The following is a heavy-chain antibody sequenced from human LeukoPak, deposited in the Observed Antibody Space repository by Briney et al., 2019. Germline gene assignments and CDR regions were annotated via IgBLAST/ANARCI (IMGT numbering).Heavy chain of an antibody. Sequence: PGGSVRLSCAASGFTFSSYAMHWVRQAPGKGLEYVSAISSNGGSTYYANSVKGRFTISRDNSKNTLYLQMNSLRAEDTAVYYCARGVTMIEYGMDVWGQGTTVTVSS. J-gene: IGHJ6*02. D-gene: IGHD3-22*01. V-gene: IGHV3-64*01. CDR3: ARGVTMIEYGMDV. CDR1: GFTFSSYA. CDR2: ISSNGGST.